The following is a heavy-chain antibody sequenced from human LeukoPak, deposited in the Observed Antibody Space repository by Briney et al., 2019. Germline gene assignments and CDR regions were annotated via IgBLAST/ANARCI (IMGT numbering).Heavy chain of an antibody. CDR2: IYYSGST. Sequence: SETLSLTCTVSGGSISSYYWSWIRQPPGKGLEWIGYIYYSGSTNYNPSLKSRVTISVDTSKNQFSLKLSSVTAADTAVYYCARHWERDPPKYYMVVWGKGTTVTVSS. CDR3: ARHWERDPPKYYMVV. D-gene: IGHD1-1*01. J-gene: IGHJ6*03. CDR1: GGSISSYY. V-gene: IGHV4-59*08.